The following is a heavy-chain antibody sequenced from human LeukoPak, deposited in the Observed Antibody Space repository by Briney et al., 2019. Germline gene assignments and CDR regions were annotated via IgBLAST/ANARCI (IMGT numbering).Heavy chain of an antibody. D-gene: IGHD3-10*01. V-gene: IGHV4-34*01. CDR3: ARHGRYYGSGSYRRFYWYFDL. CDR1: GGSFSGYY. J-gene: IGHJ2*01. Sequence: SETLSLTCAVYGGSFSGYYWSWIRQPPGKGLEWIGEINHSGSTNYNPSLKSRVTISVDTSKNQFSLKLSSVTAADTAVHYCARHGRYYGSGSYRRFYWYFDLWGRGTLVTVSS. CDR2: INHSGST.